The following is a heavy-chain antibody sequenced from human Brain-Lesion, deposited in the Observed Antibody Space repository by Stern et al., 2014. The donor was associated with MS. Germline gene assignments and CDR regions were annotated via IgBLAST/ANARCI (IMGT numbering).Heavy chain of an antibody. CDR1: GFTFSTYA. Sequence: VQLLESGGGVVQPGRSLRLSCAASGFTFSTYALHWVRQAPGKGLEWVALISFDGTNKYYADSVKGRFTISRDNSKNTLFLQMNSLRAEDTAIYYCARDLDSSGYHPTCFDYWGQGTLVTVSS. CDR3: ARDLDSSGYHPTCFDY. D-gene: IGHD3-22*01. J-gene: IGHJ4*02. V-gene: IGHV3-30-3*01. CDR2: ISFDGTNK.